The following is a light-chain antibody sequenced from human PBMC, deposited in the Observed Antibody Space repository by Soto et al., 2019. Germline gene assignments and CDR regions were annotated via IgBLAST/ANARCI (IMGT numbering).Light chain of an antibody. CDR3: QSYDSSLGFV. V-gene: IGLV1-40*01. CDR2: SNI. J-gene: IGLJ1*01. CDR1: SSNIRADYD. Sequence: QLVLTQPPSVSGAPGQRVTFSCIGSSSNIRADYDVHWYQQLPGTAPKLLIYSNINRPPGVPDRFSGSKSGASAALAITGLQAEDEADYYCQSYDSSLGFVFGTGTKLTVL.